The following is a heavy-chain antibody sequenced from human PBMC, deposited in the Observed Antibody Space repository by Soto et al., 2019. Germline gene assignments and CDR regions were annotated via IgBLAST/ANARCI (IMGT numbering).Heavy chain of an antibody. CDR1: GFTFSSYA. CDR3: AKKDSSGYYNYYFDY. D-gene: IGHD3-22*01. V-gene: IGHV3-23*01. J-gene: IGHJ4*02. Sequence: GGSLRLSCAASGFTFSSYAMSWARQAPGKGLEWVSAISGSGGSTYYADSVKGRFTISRDNSKNTLYLQMNSLRAEDTAVYYCAKKDSSGYYNYYFDYWGQGTLVTVSS. CDR2: ISGSGGST.